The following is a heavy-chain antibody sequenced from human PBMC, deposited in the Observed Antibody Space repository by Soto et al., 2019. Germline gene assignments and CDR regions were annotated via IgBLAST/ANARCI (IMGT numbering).Heavy chain of an antibody. CDR2: ISGSGGST. J-gene: IGHJ5*02. V-gene: IGHV3-23*01. CDR3: AKDSAPYYSGSGWFDP. Sequence: GGSLRLSCAASGFTFSSYAMSWVRQAPGKGLEWVSAISGSGGSTYYADSVKGRFTISRDNSKNTLYLQMNSLRAEDTAVYYCAKDSAPYYSGSGWFDPWGQGTLVTVSS. CDR1: GFTFSSYA. D-gene: IGHD3-10*01.